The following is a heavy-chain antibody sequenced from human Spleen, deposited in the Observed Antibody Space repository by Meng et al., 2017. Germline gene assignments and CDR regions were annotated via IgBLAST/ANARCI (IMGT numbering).Heavy chain of an antibody. V-gene: IGHV3-11*04. CDR2: ISSSGSTI. Sequence: QSRLVESGGCVVQPGRSLRLSCAASGFTFSNYYLTWIRQAPGKGLEWVSYISSSGSTIYYADSVKGRFTISRDNAENSLYLQMNSLRADDTAVYYCVRRKYASDAFDIWGQGTMVTVSS. J-gene: IGHJ3*02. CDR3: VRRKYASDAFDI. CDR1: GFTFSNYY.